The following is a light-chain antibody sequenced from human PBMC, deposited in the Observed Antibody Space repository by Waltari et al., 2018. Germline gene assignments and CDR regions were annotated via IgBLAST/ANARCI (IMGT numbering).Light chain of an antibody. CDR1: QSVLYNSNDKNY. CDR2: WAS. CDR3: QQYYRSRT. V-gene: IGKV4-1*01. J-gene: IGKJ1*01. Sequence: DIVMTQSPDSLAVSLGERATINCKSSQSVLYNSNDKNYLAWYQQKPGQPPKLLIYWASTRESGVPGRFSGSGSGTDFTLTISSLQAEDVAVYYCQQYYRSRTFGQGTKVEIK.